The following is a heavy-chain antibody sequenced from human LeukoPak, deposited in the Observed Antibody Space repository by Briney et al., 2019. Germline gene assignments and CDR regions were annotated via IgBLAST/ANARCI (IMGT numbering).Heavy chain of an antibody. Sequence: PGGSLRLSCAASGFIFSSYGMHWLRQAPRKGLKWVAFIRYDGGNKNFADSVKGRFTTSRNNSKNTLFLQMSSLRPEDTAVYYCAKSAGGGWAYYFDYWGQGTLVTVSS. CDR3: AKSAGGGWAYYFDY. CDR1: GFIFSSYG. J-gene: IGHJ4*02. CDR2: IRYDGGNK. D-gene: IGHD6-19*01. V-gene: IGHV3-30*02.